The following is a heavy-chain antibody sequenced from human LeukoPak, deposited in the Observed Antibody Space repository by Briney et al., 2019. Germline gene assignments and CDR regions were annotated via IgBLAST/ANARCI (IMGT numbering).Heavy chain of an antibody. CDR1: GGSISSYY. Sequence: PSETLSLTCTVSGGSISSYYWSWIRQPPGKGLEWIGYIYYSGSTNYNPSLKSRVTISVDTSKNQFSLKLSSVTAADTAVYYCARAYSSFSMDVWGKGTTVTISS. D-gene: IGHD6-19*01. CDR2: IYYSGST. J-gene: IGHJ6*03. CDR3: ARAYSSFSMDV. V-gene: IGHV4-59*01.